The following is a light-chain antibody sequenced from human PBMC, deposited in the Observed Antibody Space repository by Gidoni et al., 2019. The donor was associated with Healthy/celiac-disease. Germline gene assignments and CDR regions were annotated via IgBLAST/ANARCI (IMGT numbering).Light chain of an antibody. V-gene: IGLV1-51*01. Sequence: QSVCTQPPSVSAAPGQKVTISCSGSSSNIGNNYGSWYQQLPGTAPKLLIYDNNKRPSGIPDRVSGSKSGTSATLGITGLQTGDEADYYCGTWDSSLSEVFGGGTKLTVL. CDR1: SSNIGNNY. CDR2: DNN. J-gene: IGLJ3*02. CDR3: GTWDSSLSEV.